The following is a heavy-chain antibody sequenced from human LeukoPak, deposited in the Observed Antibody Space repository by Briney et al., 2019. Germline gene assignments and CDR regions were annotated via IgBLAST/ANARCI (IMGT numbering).Heavy chain of an antibody. V-gene: IGHV1-18*01. Sequence: ASAKVSCKASGYTFTSYGISWVRQAPGQGLEWMGWISAYNGNTNYAQKLQGRVTMTTDTSTSTAYMELRSLRSEDTAVYYCASPVAAAEKAINLDGAFDIWGQGTMVTVSS. J-gene: IGHJ3*02. CDR3: ASPVAAAEKAINLDGAFDI. CDR2: ISAYNGNT. CDR1: GYTFTSYG. D-gene: IGHD5-12*01.